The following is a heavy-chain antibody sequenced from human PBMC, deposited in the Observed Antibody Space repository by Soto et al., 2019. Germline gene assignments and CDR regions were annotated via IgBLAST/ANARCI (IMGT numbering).Heavy chain of an antibody. CDR1: GGSISSYY. J-gene: IGHJ6*02. CDR3: ARDGRGAYGMDV. CDR2: IYYSGIT. V-gene: IGHV4-59*01. Sequence: SETLSLTCTVSGGSISSYYLSWIRQPPGKGLEWIGYIYYSGITNYNPSLKSRVTISVDTSKNQFSLKLSSVTAADTAVYYCARDGRGAYGMDVWGQGTTVTVSS. D-gene: IGHD1-26*01.